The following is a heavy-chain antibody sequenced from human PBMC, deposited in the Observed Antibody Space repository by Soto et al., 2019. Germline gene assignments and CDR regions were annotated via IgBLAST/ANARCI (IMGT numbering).Heavy chain of an antibody. CDR3: ARRGIAARAAFDY. D-gene: IGHD6-6*01. V-gene: IGHV4-39*01. Sequence: SETLSLTCTVSGGSISSSSYYWGWIRQPPGKGLEWIGSIYYSGSTYYNPSLKSRVTISVDTSKSQFSLKLSSATAADTAVYYCARRGIAARAAFDYWGQGTLVTVSS. J-gene: IGHJ4*02. CDR2: IYYSGST. CDR1: GGSISSSSYY.